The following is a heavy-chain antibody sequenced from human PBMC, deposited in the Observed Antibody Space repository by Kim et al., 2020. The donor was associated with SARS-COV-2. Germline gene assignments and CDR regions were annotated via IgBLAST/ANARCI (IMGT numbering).Heavy chain of an antibody. CDR2: FGTA. V-gene: IGHV1-69*01. CDR3: ARDQEMDV. Sequence: FGTANSAQKFQGRVTITADESTSTAYMELSSLRSEDTAVYYCARDQEMDVWGQGTTVTVSS. J-gene: IGHJ6*02.